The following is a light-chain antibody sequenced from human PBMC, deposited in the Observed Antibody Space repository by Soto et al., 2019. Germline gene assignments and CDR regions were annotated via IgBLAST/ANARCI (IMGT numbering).Light chain of an antibody. J-gene: IGKJ1*01. CDR3: QQYDPTPPT. CDR2: WAS. Sequence: DIVLTQSPDSVAVSLGERATINCKSSQSVLFSINQKNYLAWYHQKPGQPPKLIIYWASIRESGVPTRFSGSGSGTNFTLTISSLQAEDAAVYYCQQYDPTPPTFGLGTKVEVK. CDR1: QSVLFSINQKNY. V-gene: IGKV4-1*01.